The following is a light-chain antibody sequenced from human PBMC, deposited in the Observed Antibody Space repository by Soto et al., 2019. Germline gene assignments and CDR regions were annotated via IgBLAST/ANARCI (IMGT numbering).Light chain of an antibody. CDR1: QTVYSSY. Sequence: EIVLTQSPGTLSLSPGERATLSCRASQTVYSSYFAWFQQKPGPAPRLLIYDASSRATGIPDRFSGSGSGTDFTLTISRLEPEDFAVYYCQQYSSSITFGQGTRLEI. J-gene: IGKJ5*01. CDR2: DAS. CDR3: QQYSSSIT. V-gene: IGKV3-20*01.